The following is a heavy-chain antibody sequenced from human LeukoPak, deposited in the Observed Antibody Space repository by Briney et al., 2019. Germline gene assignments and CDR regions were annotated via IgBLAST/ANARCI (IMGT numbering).Heavy chain of an antibody. CDR3: ALVVAATPERGPFDY. Sequence: GASVKVSCKASGYTFTGYYMHWVRQAPGQGLEWMGWINPNSGGTNYAQKFQGRVTMTRDTSISTAYMELSRLRSDDTAVYYCALVVAATPERGPFDYWGQGTLVTVSS. CDR1: GYTFTGYY. CDR2: INPNSGGT. V-gene: IGHV1-2*02. J-gene: IGHJ4*02. D-gene: IGHD2-15*01.